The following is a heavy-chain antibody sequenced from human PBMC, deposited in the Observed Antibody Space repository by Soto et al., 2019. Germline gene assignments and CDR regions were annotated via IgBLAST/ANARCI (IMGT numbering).Heavy chain of an antibody. Sequence: PSESLSLTCTVSGGSIGIYYWGWDRQPPGKGLEWIGSIYYSVSTNYNPSLRRRVTIPVNTCKNHFALKLSSVTAADTAVYYCTRGADPYDYWGKGTLVTVS. CDR3: TRGADPYDY. V-gene: IGHV4-59*01. CDR2: IYYSVST. CDR1: GGSIGIYY. D-gene: IGHD1-26*01. J-gene: IGHJ4*02.